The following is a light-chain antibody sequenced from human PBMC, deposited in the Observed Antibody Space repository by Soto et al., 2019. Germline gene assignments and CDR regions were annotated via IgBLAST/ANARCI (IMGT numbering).Light chain of an antibody. V-gene: IGKV3-15*01. CDR2: DAS. Sequence: EMLMTQSPATLSVSPGERVSLSCWASQSVTNKLAWYQQRPGQPPRLLLYDASTRATGVPATFSGSGSGTDFTLTISSLQSEDLGVYYCLQYNNWPPITFGQGTRLEIK. J-gene: IGKJ5*01. CDR1: QSVTNK. CDR3: LQYNNWPPIT.